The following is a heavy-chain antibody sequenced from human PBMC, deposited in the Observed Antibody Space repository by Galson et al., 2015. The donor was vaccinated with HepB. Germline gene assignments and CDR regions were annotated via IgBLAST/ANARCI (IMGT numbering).Heavy chain of an antibody. CDR3: AKDSGQLLYHNDAFDI. CDR1: GFTFSSYG. V-gene: IGHV3-30*18. CDR2: ISYDGSNK. Sequence: SLRLSCAASGFTFSSYGMHWVRQAPGKGLEWVAVISYDGSNKYYADSVKGRFTISRDNSKNTLYLQMNSLRAEDTAVYYCAKDSGQLLYHNDAFDIWGQGTIVTVSS. D-gene: IGHD2-2*02. J-gene: IGHJ3*02.